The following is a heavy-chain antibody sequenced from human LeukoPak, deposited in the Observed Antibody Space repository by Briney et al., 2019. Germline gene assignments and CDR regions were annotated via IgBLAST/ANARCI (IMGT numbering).Heavy chain of an antibody. V-gene: IGHV3-23*01. CDR3: ARDEWGSGSCDY. J-gene: IGHJ4*02. D-gene: IGHD3-10*01. CDR2: ISGSGGST. CDR1: GFTFSSYA. Sequence: GGSLRLSCVASGFTFSSYAMSWVRQAPGKGLEWVSAISGSGGSTYYADSVKGRFTISRDNAKNSLYLQMNSLRAEDTAVYYCARDEWGSGSCDYWGQGTLVTVSS.